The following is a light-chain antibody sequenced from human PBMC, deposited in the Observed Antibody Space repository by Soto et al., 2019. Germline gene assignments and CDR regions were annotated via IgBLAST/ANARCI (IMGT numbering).Light chain of an antibody. J-gene: IGLJ2*01. Sequence: QAVVTQPPSTSGTPGQRVAISCSGTSSNIGSHTVNWYQQLPGTAPKLLIYGDDQRPSGIPDRFSGSKSGTSASLAISGLHSEDEADYYCAAWDDSLNGVLFGGGTKLTVL. CDR3: AAWDDSLNGVL. CDR1: SSNIGSHT. CDR2: GDD. V-gene: IGLV1-44*01.